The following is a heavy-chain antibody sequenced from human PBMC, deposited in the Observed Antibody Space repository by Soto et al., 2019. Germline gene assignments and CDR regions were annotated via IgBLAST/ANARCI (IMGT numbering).Heavy chain of an antibody. V-gene: IGHV1-8*01. CDR1: GYTFTSYD. J-gene: IGHJ4*02. CDR3: ARGPTWAGNVDY. Sequence: QVQLVQSGAEVKKPGASVKVSCKASGYTFTSYDINWVRQATGQGHEWMGWMNPNSGNTGYAQKFQGRVTMTRNTSISTAYMELSSLRSEDTAAYYCARGPTWAGNVDYWGQGTLVTVSS. D-gene: IGHD1-1*01. CDR2: MNPNSGNT.